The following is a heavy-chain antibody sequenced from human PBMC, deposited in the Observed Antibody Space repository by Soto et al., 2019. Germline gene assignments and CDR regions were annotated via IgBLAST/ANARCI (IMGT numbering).Heavy chain of an antibody. Sequence: PGESLKISCKGSGYSFTSYWIGWVRQMPGKGLEWMGIIYPGDSDTRYSPSFQGQVTISADKSISTAYLQWSSLKASDTAMYYCARLLSPTDYGDYGEWAFDIWGQGTMVTVSS. V-gene: IGHV5-51*01. CDR3: ARLLSPTDYGDYGEWAFDI. CDR1: GYSFTSYW. J-gene: IGHJ3*02. CDR2: IYPGDSDT. D-gene: IGHD4-17*01.